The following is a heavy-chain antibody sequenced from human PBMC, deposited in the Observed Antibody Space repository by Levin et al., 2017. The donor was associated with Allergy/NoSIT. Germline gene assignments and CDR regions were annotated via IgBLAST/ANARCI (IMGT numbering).Heavy chain of an antibody. CDR2: ISGTGGTT. J-gene: IGHJ4*02. CDR1: GVTLRTYA. Sequence: GGSLRLSCVVSGVTLRTYAMSWVRQAPGKGLEWVSHISGTGGTTYYADSVKGRFTISRDNSKNTVFLEMNSLTAQDTAAYYCAKDLNCFDSGGYFPPDCDFWGQGTLVTVSS. V-gene: IGHV3-23*01. CDR3: AKDLNCFDSGGYFPPDCDF. D-gene: IGHD3-22*01.